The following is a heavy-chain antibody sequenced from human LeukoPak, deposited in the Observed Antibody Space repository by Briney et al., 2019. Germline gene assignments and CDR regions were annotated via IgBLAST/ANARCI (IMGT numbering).Heavy chain of an antibody. V-gene: IGHV1-69*04. Sequence: ASVKVSCKASGGTFSSYAISWVRQAPGQGLEWMGRIIPILGIANYAQKFQGRVTITADKSTSTAYMELSSLRSEDTAVYYCARNPGESDPYYYYYGMDVWGQGTTVTVSS. CDR2: IIPILGIA. J-gene: IGHJ6*02. D-gene: IGHD3-10*01. CDR1: GGTFSSYA. CDR3: ARNPGESDPYYYYYGMDV.